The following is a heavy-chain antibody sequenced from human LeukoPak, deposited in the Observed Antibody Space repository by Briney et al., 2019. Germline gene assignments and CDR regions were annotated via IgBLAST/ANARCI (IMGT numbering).Heavy chain of an antibody. CDR1: GYTFTRYY. D-gene: IGHD4-17*01. CDR2: VNPNSGGT. Sequence: GASVKGSCKASGYTFTRYYIPWGGQAPGQGLEWRGWVNPNSGGTNYAQKFQGRVPMTRDTSISTAYMELSRLRSDDTAVYYCARDPPLMTVTTVYGMDVWGQGTTVTVSS. J-gene: IGHJ6*02. CDR3: ARDPPLMTVTTVYGMDV. V-gene: IGHV1-2*02.